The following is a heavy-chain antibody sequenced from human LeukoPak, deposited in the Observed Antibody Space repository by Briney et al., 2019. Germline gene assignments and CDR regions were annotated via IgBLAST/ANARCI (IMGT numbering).Heavy chain of an antibody. D-gene: IGHD3-22*01. CDR1: GGSFSGYY. CDR2: INHSGST. CDR3: ARGPPRGSSGYYLYFQH. Sequence: SETLSLTCAVYGGSFSGYYWSWIRQPPGKGLEWIGEINHSGSTNYNPPLKSRVTISVDTSKNQFSLKLSSVTAADTAVYYCARGPPRGSSGYYLYFQHWGQGTLVTVSS. J-gene: IGHJ1*01. V-gene: IGHV4-34*01.